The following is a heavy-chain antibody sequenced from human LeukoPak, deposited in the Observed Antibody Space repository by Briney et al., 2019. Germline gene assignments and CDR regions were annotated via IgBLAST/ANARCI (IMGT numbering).Heavy chain of an antibody. J-gene: IGHJ4*02. Sequence: GGSLRLSCGASGFTFSGYWMSWVRQAPGKGLERVANIKQDGSETYYVDSVKGRFTISRDNDKNSLYLQMNSLRAEDTAVYYCARALCFVLWDGYNCYFDYWGQGTLVTVSS. CDR2: IKQDGSET. CDR3: ARALCFVLWDGYNCYFDY. D-gene: IGHD5-24*01. CDR1: GFTFSGYW. V-gene: IGHV3-7*01.